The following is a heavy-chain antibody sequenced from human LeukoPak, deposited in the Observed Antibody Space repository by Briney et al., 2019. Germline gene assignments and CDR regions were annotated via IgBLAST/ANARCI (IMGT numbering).Heavy chain of an antibody. V-gene: IGHV3-9*01. CDR1: GFTFDDYA. J-gene: IGHJ4*02. D-gene: IGHD3-10*01. CDR3: ARDGDGSGSYLDY. Sequence: GGSLRLSCAASGFTFDDYAMHWVRQAPGKGLEWVSGISWNSGSIGYADSVKGRFTISRDNAKNSLYLQMNSLRAEDTAVYYCARDGDGSGSYLDYWGQGTLVTVSS. CDR2: ISWNSGSI.